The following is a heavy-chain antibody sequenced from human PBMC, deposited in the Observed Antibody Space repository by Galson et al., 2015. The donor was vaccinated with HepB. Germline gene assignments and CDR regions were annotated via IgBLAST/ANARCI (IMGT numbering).Heavy chain of an antibody. Sequence: TLSLTCNVLNHFINSHYYWAWIRQSPGKGLEWIGSIYYSGSTHYSPSLRSRITMAVDTSKNQFSLELNSVTAADSAIYFCARNVTMIRGRVRFDSFDVWGPGTIVTVST. CDR3: ARNVTMIRGRVRFDSFDV. CDR2: IYYSGST. J-gene: IGHJ3*01. D-gene: IGHD3-10*01. CDR1: NHFINSHYY. V-gene: IGHV4-38-2*02.